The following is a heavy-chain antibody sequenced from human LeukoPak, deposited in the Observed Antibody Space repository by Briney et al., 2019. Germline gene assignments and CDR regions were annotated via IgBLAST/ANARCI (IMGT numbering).Heavy chain of an antibody. V-gene: IGHV3-53*01. Sequence: QPGGSLRLSCAASGFTVSSNNMSWVRQAPGKGLEWVSVIYSGGSTYYADSVKGRFTISRDNSKNTLYLQMNSLRAEDTAVYYCATYYYDSSGYRFDYWGQETLVTVSS. J-gene: IGHJ4*02. CDR3: ATYYYDSSGYRFDY. D-gene: IGHD3-22*01. CDR1: GFTVSSNN. CDR2: IYSGGST.